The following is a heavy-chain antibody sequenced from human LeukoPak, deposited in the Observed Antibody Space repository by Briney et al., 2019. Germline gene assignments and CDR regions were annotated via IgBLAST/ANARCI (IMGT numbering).Heavy chain of an antibody. CDR2: VSATGGGT. D-gene: IGHD5-24*01. V-gene: IGHV3-23*01. CDR3: ANLLSYYNSDGDV. CDR1: GFTFSNYA. J-gene: IGHJ4*02. Sequence: PGGSLRLSCAVSGFTFSNYAMSWVRQAPGKGLEWVSGVSATGGGTYYADFVKGRFTVSRDNSESTLYLQMSSLRVEDTAVYYCANLLSYYNSDGDVWGQGTLVTVSS.